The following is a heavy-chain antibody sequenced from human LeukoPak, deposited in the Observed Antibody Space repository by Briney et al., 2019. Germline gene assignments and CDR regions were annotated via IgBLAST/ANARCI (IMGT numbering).Heavy chain of an antibody. CDR2: IIPIFGTA. D-gene: IGHD3-10*01. CDR1: GGTCSSYA. CDR3: AREDTTRYYYGSGSYYLDY. Sequence: ASVKVSCKASGGTCSSYAISWVRQAPGQGLEWMAGIIPIFGTANYAQKFQGRVTITADESTSTAYMELSSLRSEDTAVYYCAREDTTRYYYGSGSYYLDYWGQGTLVTVSS. V-gene: IGHV1-69*13. J-gene: IGHJ4*02.